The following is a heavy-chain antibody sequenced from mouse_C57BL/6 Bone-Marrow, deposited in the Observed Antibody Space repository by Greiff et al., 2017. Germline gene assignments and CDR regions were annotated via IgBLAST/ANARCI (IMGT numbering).Heavy chain of an antibody. V-gene: IGHV5-12*01. D-gene: IGHD2-12*01. Sequence: EVQLQESGGGLVQPGGSLKLSCAASGFTFSDYYMYWVRQTPEKRLEWVAYISNGGGSTYYPDTVKGRFTISRDNAKNTLYLQMSRLKSEDTAMYYCARQVYSYFDVWGTGTTVTVSS. CDR1: GFTFSDYY. J-gene: IGHJ1*03. CDR3: ARQVYSYFDV. CDR2: ISNGGGST.